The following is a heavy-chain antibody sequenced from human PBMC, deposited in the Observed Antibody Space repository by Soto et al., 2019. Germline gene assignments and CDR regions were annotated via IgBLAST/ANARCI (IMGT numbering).Heavy chain of an antibody. CDR1: GFTFGDYA. Sequence: GALRLSCTASGFTFGDYAMSWVRQAPGKGLEWVGFIRSKAYGGTTEYAASVKGRFTISRDDSKSIAYLQMNSLKTEDTAVYYCTGYTAGVNYWGQGTLVTVSS. CDR2: IRSKAYGGTT. CDR3: TGYTAGVNY. D-gene: IGHD2-2*02. J-gene: IGHJ4*02. V-gene: IGHV3-49*04.